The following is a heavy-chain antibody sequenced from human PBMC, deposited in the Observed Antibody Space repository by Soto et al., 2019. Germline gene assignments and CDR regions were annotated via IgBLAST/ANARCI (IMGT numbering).Heavy chain of an antibody. D-gene: IGHD1-20*01. CDR1: GFTFSSYT. CDR3: ARILIIGTTRGSYFDY. J-gene: IGHJ4*02. Sequence: EVQLVESGGGLVKPGGSLRLSCAASGFTFSSYTMNWVRQAPGKGLEWVSSISSSSSYIYYADSVKGRFTISRDNAKNSLYLKMNGQRAEDTADYYCARILIIGTTRGSYFDYWGQGTLVTVSS. CDR2: ISSSSSYI. V-gene: IGHV3-21*01.